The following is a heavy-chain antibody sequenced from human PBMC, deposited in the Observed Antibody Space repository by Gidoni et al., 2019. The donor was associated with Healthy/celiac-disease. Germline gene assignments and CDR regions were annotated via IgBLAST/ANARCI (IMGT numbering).Heavy chain of an antibody. J-gene: IGHJ3*02. CDR2: INTNTGNP. CDR3: ARSEYYGSGSYYYPDAFDI. Sequence: KVSCKASGYTFTSYAMNWVRQAPGQGLEWMGWINTNTGNPTYAQGFTGRFVFSLDTSVSTAYLQISSLKAEDTAVYYCARSEYYGSGSYYYPDAFDIWGQGTMVTVSS. CDR1: GYTFTSYA. V-gene: IGHV7-4-1*02. D-gene: IGHD3-10*01.